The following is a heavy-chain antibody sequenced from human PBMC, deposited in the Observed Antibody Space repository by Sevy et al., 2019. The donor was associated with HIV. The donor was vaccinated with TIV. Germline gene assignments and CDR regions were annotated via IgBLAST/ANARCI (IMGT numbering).Heavy chain of an antibody. CDR2: IYYSGST. D-gene: IGHD3-22*01. CDR1: GGSVSSGSYY. J-gene: IGHJ6*02. CDR3: ARASSGYYYFYYYGMDV. Sequence: SETLSLTCTVSGGSVSSGSYYWSWIRQPPGKGLEWIGDIYYSGSTNFNPSLKSRVTISVDTSKNQFSLKLSAVTAADTAVYYCARASSGYYYFYYYGMDVWGQGTTVTVSS. V-gene: IGHV4-61*01.